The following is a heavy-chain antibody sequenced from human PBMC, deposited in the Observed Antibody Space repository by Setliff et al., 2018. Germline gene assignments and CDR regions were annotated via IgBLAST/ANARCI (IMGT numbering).Heavy chain of an antibody. CDR3: ARSLSFLGGYYYYYMDV. Sequence: SVKVSCKASGGTFNTYGITWVRQAPAQGLEWMGGIIPGLGILDYAQKFQDRVTITADRSTSTAYMELSSLRSEDTAVYYCARSLSFLGGYYYYYMDVWGKGTTVTVSS. CDR2: IIPGLGIL. J-gene: IGHJ6*03. V-gene: IGHV1-69*10. CDR1: GGTFNTYG. D-gene: IGHD3-16*02.